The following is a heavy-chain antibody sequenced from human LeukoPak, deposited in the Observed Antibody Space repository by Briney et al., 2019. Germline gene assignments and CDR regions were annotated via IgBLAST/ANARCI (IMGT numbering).Heavy chain of an antibody. D-gene: IGHD3-22*01. CDR3: ARVNYYYDSSGYYSGDFDY. J-gene: IGHJ4*02. CDR1: GFTFSSYE. Sequence: PGGSLRLSCAASGFTFSSYEMNWVRQAPGKGLEWVSYISSSGSTIYYADSVKGRFTISRDNAKNSLYLQMNSLRAEDTAVYYCARVNYYYDSSGYYSGDFDYWGQGTLVTVSS. V-gene: IGHV3-48*03. CDR2: ISSSGSTI.